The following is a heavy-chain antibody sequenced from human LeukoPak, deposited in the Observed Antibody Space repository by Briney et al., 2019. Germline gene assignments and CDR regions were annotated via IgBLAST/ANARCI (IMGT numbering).Heavy chain of an antibody. CDR3: ARESYRGGYYFDY. CDR1: GFTFSSYE. CDR2: ISSSGSTI. Sequence: GGSLRLTCAASGFTFSSYEMNWVRQAPGKGLEWFSYISSSGSTIYYADSVKGRFTTSRDNAKNSLYLQMNSLRAEDTAVYYCARESYRGGYYFDYWGQGTLVTVSS. J-gene: IGHJ4*02. D-gene: IGHD3-22*01. V-gene: IGHV3-48*03.